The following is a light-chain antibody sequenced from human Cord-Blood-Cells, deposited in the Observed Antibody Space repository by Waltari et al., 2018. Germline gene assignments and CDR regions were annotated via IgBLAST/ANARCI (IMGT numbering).Light chain of an antibody. CDR1: QDISNY. V-gene: IGKV1-33*01. CDR2: DAS. Sequence: DIQMTQSPSYLSASVGDRVTITCQASQDISNYLNWYQQKPGKAPKLLIYDASNLETGVTSRFSGSGSVTDFTFTISGLQPEDIATYYCQQYDNLPPSLTFGGGTKVEIK. CDR3: QQYDNLPPSLT. J-gene: IGKJ4*01.